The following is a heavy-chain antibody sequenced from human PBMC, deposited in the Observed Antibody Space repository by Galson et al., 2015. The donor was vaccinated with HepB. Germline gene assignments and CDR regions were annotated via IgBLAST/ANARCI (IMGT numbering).Heavy chain of an antibody. J-gene: IGHJ4*02. V-gene: IGHV3-33*01. CDR3: ARVDSSGQMCDY. D-gene: IGHD3-22*01. CDR2: IWYDGNNK. Sequence: SLRLSCAASGFTFSSYGMHWVRQAPGKGLEWVAVIWYDGNNKYYTDSVKGRFTISRDNSKNTLYLQMNSLRAEDTAVYYCARVDSSGQMCDYWGQGTLVTVSS. CDR1: GFTFSSYG.